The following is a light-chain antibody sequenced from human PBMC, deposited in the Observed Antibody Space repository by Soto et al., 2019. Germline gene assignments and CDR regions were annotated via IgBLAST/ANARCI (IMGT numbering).Light chain of an antibody. CDR1: QGVSSY. V-gene: IGKV3D-11*01. J-gene: IGKJ4*01. CDR3: QQRSNWLT. Sequence: EIVLTQSPATLWLSPGERATVSCRASQGVSSYLAWYQQKPGQAPRLLIYDASNRATGIPARFSGSGPGTDFTLTISSLEPEDFAVYYCQQRSNWLTFGGGTKVEIK. CDR2: DAS.